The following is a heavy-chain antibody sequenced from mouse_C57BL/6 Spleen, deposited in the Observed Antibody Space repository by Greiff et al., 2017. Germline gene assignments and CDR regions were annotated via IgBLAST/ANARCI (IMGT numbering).Heavy chain of an antibody. D-gene: IGHD1-1*01. CDR1: GFTFSDYG. CDR3: ARNWVTTVEMDY. CDR2: ISSGSSTI. J-gene: IGHJ4*01. Sequence: EVQVVESGGGLVKPGGSLKLSCAASGFTFSDYGMHWVRQAPEKGLEWVAYISSGSSTIYYAETVKGRFTISRDNAKNTLFLQMSSLRSEDTAMYYCARNWVTTVEMDYWGQGTSVTVSS. V-gene: IGHV5-17*01.